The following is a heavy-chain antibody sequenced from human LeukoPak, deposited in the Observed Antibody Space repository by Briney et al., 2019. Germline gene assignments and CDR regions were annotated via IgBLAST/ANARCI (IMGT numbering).Heavy chain of an antibody. CDR2: ISYDGSNK. J-gene: IGHJ6*02. V-gene: IGHV3-30*18. D-gene: IGHD1-26*01. CDR1: GFTFSSYG. CDR3: AKSVGATKYYYYGMDV. Sequence: GGSLRLSCAASGFTFSSYGMHWVRQAPGKGLEWVAVISYDGSNKYYADSVKGRFTISRDNSKNALYLQMNSLRAEDTAVYYCAKSVGATKYYYYGMDVWGQGTTVTVSS.